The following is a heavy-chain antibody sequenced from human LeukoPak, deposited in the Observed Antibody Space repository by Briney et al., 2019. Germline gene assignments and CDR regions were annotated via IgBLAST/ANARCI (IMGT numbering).Heavy chain of an antibody. CDR2: ISGRGGST. Sequence: GGSLRLSCAASGFTFSSYAMSWVRQAPGKALEWVSAISGRGGSTYYADSVKGRFTISKASSKNTLYLQMNSLRDEDASVYYCAGARPPPTSNWFDPWAQGTLVTVSS. CDR3: AGARPPPTSNWFDP. V-gene: IGHV3-23*01. J-gene: IGHJ5*02. CDR1: GFTFSSYA.